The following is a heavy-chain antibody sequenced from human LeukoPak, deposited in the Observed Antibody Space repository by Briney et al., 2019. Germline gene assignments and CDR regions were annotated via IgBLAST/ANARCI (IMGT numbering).Heavy chain of an antibody. D-gene: IGHD3-22*01. CDR3: AREGQRITMIEGDAFDI. CDR2: IYYSGST. Sequence: SETLSLTCTVSGGSISSYYWSWIRQPPGKGLEWIGYIYYSGSTNYNPSLKSRVTISVDTSKNQFSLKLSSVTAADTAVYYCAREGQRITMIEGDAFDIWGQGTMVTVSS. CDR1: GGSISSYY. V-gene: IGHV4-59*01. J-gene: IGHJ3*02.